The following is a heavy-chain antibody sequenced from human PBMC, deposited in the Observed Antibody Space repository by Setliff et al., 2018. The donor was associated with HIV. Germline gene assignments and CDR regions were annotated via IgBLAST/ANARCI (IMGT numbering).Heavy chain of an antibody. V-gene: IGHV3-30*01. CDR1: EFIFSRYA. D-gene: IGHD3-10*02. Sequence: LRLSCAASEFIFSRYAIYWVRQAPGKGLEWVAVISSDGSDKYYADSVKGRFTISRDNSKNTLYLQLNSLRAEDTAVYYCARDRFPQSNIFGAWYFDLWGRGTLVTVSS. CDR3: ARDRFPQSNIFGAWYFDL. CDR2: ISSDGSDK. J-gene: IGHJ2*01.